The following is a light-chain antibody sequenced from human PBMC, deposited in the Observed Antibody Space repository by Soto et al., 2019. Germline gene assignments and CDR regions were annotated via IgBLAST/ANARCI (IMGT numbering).Light chain of an antibody. CDR3: HHYYSALPST. V-gene: IGKV4-1*01. CDR1: QSVLDVANNKNY. CDR2: WAS. J-gene: IGKJ1*01. Sequence: DIVMTQSPDSLAVSLGERATINCKSSQSVLDVANNKNYLSWYQQKAGQPPKLLIYWASTRESGVPDRFSGSGSGTDFTLTISSLQAEDVAVYYCHHYYSALPSTFVQGTKVQIK.